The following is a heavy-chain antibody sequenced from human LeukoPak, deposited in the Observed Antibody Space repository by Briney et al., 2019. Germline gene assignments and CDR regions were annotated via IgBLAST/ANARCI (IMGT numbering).Heavy chain of an antibody. CDR2: ISSSGSTI. Sequence: GGSLRLSCAASGFTFSSYEMNWVRQAPGKGLEWVSYISSSGSTIYYADSVKGRFTISRDNAKNSLYLQMNSLRAEDTAVYYCARGYERGPYYYDSSGYYPPDYWGQGTLVTVSS. CDR3: ARGYERGPYYYDSSGYYPPDY. D-gene: IGHD3-22*01. V-gene: IGHV3-48*03. J-gene: IGHJ4*02. CDR1: GFTFSSYE.